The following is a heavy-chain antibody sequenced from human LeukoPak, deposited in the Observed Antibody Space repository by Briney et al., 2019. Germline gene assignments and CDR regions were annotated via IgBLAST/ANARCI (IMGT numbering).Heavy chain of an antibody. CDR3: ARVGSSSSTGDNWFDP. Sequence: GGSLRLSCAASGFTFSSYSMNWVRQAPGKGLEWVSSISSSSSYIYYADSVKGRFTISRDNAKNSLYLQMNSLRAEDTAVYYCARVGSSSSTGDNWFDPWGQGTLVTVSS. CDR2: ISSSSSYI. J-gene: IGHJ5*02. CDR1: GFTFSSYS. D-gene: IGHD6-6*01. V-gene: IGHV3-21*01.